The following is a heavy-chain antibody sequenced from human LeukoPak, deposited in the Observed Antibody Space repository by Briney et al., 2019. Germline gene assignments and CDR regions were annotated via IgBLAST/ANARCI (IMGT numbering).Heavy chain of an antibody. D-gene: IGHD3-22*01. CDR2: IFSNDEK. CDR3: ARMSGYYDTSGYYYVFDY. Sequence: SGPTLVNPTETLTLTCTVSGFSLSNARMGVSWIRQPPGKALEWLAHIFSNDEKSYSTSLESRLTISKDTSKSQVVLTMTNMDPVDTATYYCARMSGYYDTSGYYYVFDYWGQGTLVTVSS. CDR1: GFSLSNARMG. J-gene: IGHJ4*02. V-gene: IGHV2-26*01.